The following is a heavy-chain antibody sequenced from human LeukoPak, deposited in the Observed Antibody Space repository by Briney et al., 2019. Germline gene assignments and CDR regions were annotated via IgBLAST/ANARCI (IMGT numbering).Heavy chain of an antibody. Sequence: SETLSLTCTVSGNSISSDDWWTWVRQPPGRGLEWIGEIYHRGSTNYNPSLKSRVTISIDKSRNQFSLMLSSVTAADTAVYYCARRQHYDSTGYFVYWGQGTLVTVSS. CDR2: IYHRGST. J-gene: IGHJ4*02. CDR3: ARRQHYDSTGYFVY. CDR1: GNSISSDDW. V-gene: IGHV4-4*02. D-gene: IGHD3-22*01.